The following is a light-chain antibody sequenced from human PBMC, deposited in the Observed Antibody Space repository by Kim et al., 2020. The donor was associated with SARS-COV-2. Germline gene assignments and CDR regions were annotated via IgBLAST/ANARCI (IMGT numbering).Light chain of an antibody. Sequence: SLSPGERATLSCRASQSVSDSLAWYQQKPGQAPRLLIYEVSPRATGIPARFSGSGSGTDFTLSINSLEPEDFAVYYCQQRSNWPTFGQGTKLEI. CDR3: QQRSNWPT. V-gene: IGKV3-11*01. CDR2: EVS. J-gene: IGKJ2*01. CDR1: QSVSDS.